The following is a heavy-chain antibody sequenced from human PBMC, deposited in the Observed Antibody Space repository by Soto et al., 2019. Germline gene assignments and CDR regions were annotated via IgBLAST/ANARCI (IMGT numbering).Heavy chain of an antibody. CDR2: IYPGDSDT. CDR3: ARLYYDSSGPSI. J-gene: IGHJ3*02. CDR1: GYSFTSYW. D-gene: IGHD3-22*01. Sequence: PGDSLKSSGKGSGYSFTSYWIGWVRQMPGKGLERIGIIYPGDSDTRYSPSFQGQVTISADKSISTAYMQWSRLKASDTAMYYCARLYYDSSGPSIWGQGTMVTVSS. V-gene: IGHV5-51*01.